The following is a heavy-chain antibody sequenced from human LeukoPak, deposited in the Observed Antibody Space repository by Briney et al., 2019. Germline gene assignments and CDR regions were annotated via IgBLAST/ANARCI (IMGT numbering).Heavy chain of an antibody. D-gene: IGHD3-3*01. CDR1: SGSISSSSYY. CDR3: ARSWASVWSDYRTPCFDY. Sequence: SETLSLTCTVSSGSISSSSYYWGWIRQPPGKGLEWIGNIYYSGSTHYNPSLKSRVTISVDTSKDQFSLRLSSVTAADTAVYYCARSWASVWSDYRTPCFDYWGQGTLVTVSS. V-gene: IGHV4-39*01. CDR2: IYYSGST. J-gene: IGHJ4*02.